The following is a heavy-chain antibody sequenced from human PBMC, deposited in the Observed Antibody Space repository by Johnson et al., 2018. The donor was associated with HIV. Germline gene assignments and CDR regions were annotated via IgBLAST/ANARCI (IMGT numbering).Heavy chain of an antibody. V-gene: IGHV3-66*01. J-gene: IGHJ3*02. D-gene: IGHD2-21*01. CDR2: IYSGGST. CDR1: GFTVSSNY. Sequence: VQLVESGGGLVQPGGSLRLSCAASGFTVSSNYMNWVRQAPGKGLKWVSVIYSGGSTYYADSVKGRFIISRDNAKNSLYLQMNSLRAEDTAVYYCATHIVVVIAIRNAFDIWGQGTMVTVSS. CDR3: ATHIVVVIAIRNAFDI.